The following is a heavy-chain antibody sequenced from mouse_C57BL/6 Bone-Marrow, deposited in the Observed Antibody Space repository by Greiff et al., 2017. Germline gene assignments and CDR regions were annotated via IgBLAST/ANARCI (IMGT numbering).Heavy chain of an antibody. CDR3: ARGGDGNFY. J-gene: IGHJ2*01. Sequence: VQLKQSGAELVKPGASVKLSCTASGFNIKDYYMHWVKQRTEQGLEWIGRIDPEDGETKYAQKFQGKATITADTSSNTAYLQLSSLTSEDTAVYYCARGGDGNFYWGQGTTLTVSS. CDR2: IDPEDGET. CDR1: GFNIKDYY. V-gene: IGHV14-2*01. D-gene: IGHD2-1*01.